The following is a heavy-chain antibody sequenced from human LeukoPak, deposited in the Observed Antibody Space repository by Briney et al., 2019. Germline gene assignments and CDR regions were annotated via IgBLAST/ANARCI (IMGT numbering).Heavy chain of an antibody. CDR3: AREMYAGWYFAFDI. V-gene: IGHV3-21*01. D-gene: IGHD6-19*01. J-gene: IGHJ3*02. CDR1: GFTFSSFT. CDR2: ISNSGDYI. Sequence: GGSLRLPCTVSGFTFSSFTMTWVRQGPGKGLEWVASISNSGDYISYADSLKGRFTISRDNAKNSLFLQMSSLRAEDTAVYYCAREMYAGWYFAFDIWGQGTMVTVSS.